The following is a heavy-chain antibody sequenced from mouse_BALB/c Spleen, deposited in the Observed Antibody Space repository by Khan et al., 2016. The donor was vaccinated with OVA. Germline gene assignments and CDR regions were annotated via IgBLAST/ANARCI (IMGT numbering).Heavy chain of an antibody. D-gene: IGHD4-1*01. CDR2: ISSGGTYT. CDR3: ARNWVGVMDY. V-gene: IGHV5-6*01. CDR1: GFTFSTYG. Sequence: EVQLVEPGGDLVKPGGSLKLSCAASGFTFSTYGMSWVRQTPDKRLEWVATISSGGTYTYYPDSVKGRFSISRDNAKNTLYLQMRSLRSEETAMYSCARNWVGVMDYLGQGTSVNVSS. J-gene: IGHJ4*01.